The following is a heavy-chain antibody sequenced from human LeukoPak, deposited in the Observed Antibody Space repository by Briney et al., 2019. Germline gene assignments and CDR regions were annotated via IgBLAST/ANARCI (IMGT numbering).Heavy chain of an antibody. CDR1: GGSFSGYY. V-gene: IGHV4-34*01. CDR3: ARDGRSGSYLDY. CDR2: INHSGST. J-gene: IGHJ4*02. Sequence: SETLSLTCAVYGGSFSGYYWSWIRQPPGKGLEWIGEINHSGSTNYNPSLKSRVTMSVDTSKNQFSLKLSSVTAADTAVYYCARDGRSGSYLDYWGQGTLVTVSS. D-gene: IGHD1-26*01.